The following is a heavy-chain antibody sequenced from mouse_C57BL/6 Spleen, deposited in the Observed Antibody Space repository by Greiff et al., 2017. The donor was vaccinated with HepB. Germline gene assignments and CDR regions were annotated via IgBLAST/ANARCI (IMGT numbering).Heavy chain of an antibody. V-gene: IGHV1-80*01. CDR1: GYAFSSYW. CDR3: YYGSSPYYAMDY. CDR2: IYPGDGDT. Sequence: VQLQQSGAELVKPGASVKISCKASGYAFSSYWMNWVKQRPGKGLEWIGQIYPGDGDTNYNGKFKGKATLTADKSSSTAYRQLSSLTSEDSAVYFCYYGSSPYYAMDYWGQGTSVTVSS. J-gene: IGHJ4*01. D-gene: IGHD1-1*01.